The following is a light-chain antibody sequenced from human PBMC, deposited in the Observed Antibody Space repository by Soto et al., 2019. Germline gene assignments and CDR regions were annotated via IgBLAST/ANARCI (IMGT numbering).Light chain of an antibody. CDR2: EVS. V-gene: IGLV2-14*01. Sequence: QSALTQPASVSGSPGQSITISCTGTSSDVGASKYVSWYQQHPGKAPKLMIYEVSNRPSGVSNRFSGSKSGNTASLTISGLQAEDEADYYCRSYTSTITVLFGGGTKVTVL. CDR3: RSYTSTITVL. CDR1: SSDVGASKY. J-gene: IGLJ2*01.